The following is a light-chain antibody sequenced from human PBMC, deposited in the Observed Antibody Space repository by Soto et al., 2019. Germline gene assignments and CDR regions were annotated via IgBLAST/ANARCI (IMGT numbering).Light chain of an antibody. V-gene: IGKV3-20*01. CDR2: GAS. CDR1: QSVSSSY. Sequence: EIVLTQSPGTLSLSPGERATLSCRASQSVSSSYLAWYQQKPGQAPRLLIYGASSRATGIPDRFSGIGSGTDFTLTISRLEPEDLAVYYCQQYGSSPKYTFGQGTKLEIK. CDR3: QQYGSSPKYT. J-gene: IGKJ2*01.